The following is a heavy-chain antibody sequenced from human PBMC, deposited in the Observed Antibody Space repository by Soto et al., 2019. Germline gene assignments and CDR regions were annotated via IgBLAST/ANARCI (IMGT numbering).Heavy chain of an antibody. V-gene: IGHV3-48*01. D-gene: IGHD6-13*01. J-gene: IGHJ4*02. Sequence: EVQLVESGGGLVQPGGSLRLSCAAFGFTFSSYSMNWVRQAPGKGLEWISYITSSSSTTSYADSVKGRFTISRDNATNSLYLPMNSLRAEDTVVYYCAKCSGYSSTWLSDYWGQGTLVTVSS. CDR1: GFTFSSYS. CDR2: ITSSSSTT. CDR3: AKCSGYSSTWLSDY.